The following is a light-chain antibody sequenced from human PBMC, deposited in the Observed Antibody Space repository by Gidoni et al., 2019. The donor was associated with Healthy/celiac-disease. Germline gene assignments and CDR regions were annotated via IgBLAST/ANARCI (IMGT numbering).Light chain of an antibody. J-gene: IGKJ4*01. CDR3: QQLNSYPLT. CDR1: QGISSY. CDR2: AAS. V-gene: IGKV1-9*01. Sequence: PSVLSASVRARVTITCRASQGISSYLAWYQQKPGKAPNLLIYAASTLQSGVPSSFSGSGSGTEFTLTISSLQPEDFATYYCQQLNSYPLTFGGGTKVEIK.